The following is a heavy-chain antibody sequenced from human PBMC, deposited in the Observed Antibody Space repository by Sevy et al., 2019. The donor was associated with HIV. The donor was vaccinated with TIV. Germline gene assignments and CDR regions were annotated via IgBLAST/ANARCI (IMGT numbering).Heavy chain of an antibody. Sequence: GGSLRLSCSASGFTVSINYMTWVRQAPGKGLEWVSVIYSDGTTQHGDSVKGRFTISRDNSENTLYLQMNSLRVEDTAVYYCARGKGGYGYGLNYWCQGTLVTVSS. CDR3: ARGKGGYGYGLNY. CDR2: IYSDGTT. CDR1: GFTVSINY. J-gene: IGHJ4*02. D-gene: IGHD5-18*01. V-gene: IGHV3-66*01.